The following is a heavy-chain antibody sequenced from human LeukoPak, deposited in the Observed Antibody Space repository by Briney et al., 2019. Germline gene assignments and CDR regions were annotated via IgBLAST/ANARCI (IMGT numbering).Heavy chain of an antibody. CDR2: INQDGSEK. V-gene: IGHV3-7*01. J-gene: IGHJ4*02. CDR3: ASRSSVAASGPG. CDR1: GFTFSSYS. Sequence: GGSLRLSCAASGFTFSSYSMNWVRQAPGKGLEWVANINQDGSEKYYVDSVKGRFTISRDNAKNSLYLQMSSLRADDTALYYCASRSSVAASGPGWGQGTLVTVSS. D-gene: IGHD2-15*01.